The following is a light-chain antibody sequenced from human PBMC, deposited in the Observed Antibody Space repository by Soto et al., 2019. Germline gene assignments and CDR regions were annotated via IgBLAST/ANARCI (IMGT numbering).Light chain of an antibody. V-gene: IGKV1-5*03. CDR1: QTISSW. CDR3: QHYNRYSEA. Sequence: IQMTQSPSTLSVSVGDRVTITCRASQTISSWLAWYQQKPGKAPKLLIYKASTLKSGVPSRFSGSGSGTEFTLTISSLQPDDFATYYCQHYNRYSEAFGQGTKVDIX. CDR2: KAS. J-gene: IGKJ1*01.